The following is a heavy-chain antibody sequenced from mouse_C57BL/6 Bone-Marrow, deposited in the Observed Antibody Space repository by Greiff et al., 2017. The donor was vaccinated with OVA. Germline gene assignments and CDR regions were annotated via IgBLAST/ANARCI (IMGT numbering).Heavy chain of an antibody. CDR3: AREDYVDV. CDR1: GYTFTSYG. V-gene: IGHV1-81*01. CDR2: IYPRSGNT. Sequence: VQLQESGAELARPGEASGYTFTSYGICWVKQRTGQGLEWIGEIYPRSGNTYYNEKFKGKATLTADKSSSTAYMELRSLTSEDSAVYFCAREDYVDVWGTGTTVTVSS. J-gene: IGHJ1*03.